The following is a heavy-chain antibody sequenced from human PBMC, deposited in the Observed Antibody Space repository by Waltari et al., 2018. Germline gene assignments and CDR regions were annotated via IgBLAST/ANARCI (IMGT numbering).Heavy chain of an antibody. V-gene: IGHV3-23*04. Sequence: EVQLVESGGGLVQPGGSLRLSCAASGFTFSSYAMSWVRQAPGKGLDGVSAMSGSGGSTYYADSVKGRFTISRDNSKNTLYLQMNSLRAEDTAVYYCAKDPRYSSSSHHFDYWGQGTLVTVSS. J-gene: IGHJ4*02. CDR3: AKDPRYSSSSHHFDY. D-gene: IGHD6-13*01. CDR1: GFTFSSYA. CDR2: MSGSGGST.